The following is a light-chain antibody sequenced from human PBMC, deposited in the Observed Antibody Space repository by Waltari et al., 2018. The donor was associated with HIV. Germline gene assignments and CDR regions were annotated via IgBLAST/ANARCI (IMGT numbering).Light chain of an antibody. J-gene: IGKJ2*01. CDR2: GAS. Sequence: EIVMTQSPATLSVSPGERATLSCRVSQSVSSNLAWYQQKPGQAPRLLIYGASTRATGIPARCSGSGSGTEFTLTISSLQSEDFAVYYCQQYNNWPPYTFGQGTKLEIK. CDR3: QQYNNWPPYT. V-gene: IGKV3D-15*01. CDR1: QSVSSN.